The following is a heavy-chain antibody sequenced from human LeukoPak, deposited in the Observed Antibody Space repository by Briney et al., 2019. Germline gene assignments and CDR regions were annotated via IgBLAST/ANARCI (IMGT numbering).Heavy chain of an antibody. Sequence: GGSLRLSCAASGFTFSSYSMNWVRQAPGKGLEWVSSISSSSSYIYYADSVKGRFTISRDNAKNSLYLQMNSLRAEDTAVYYCATLLWFGELFFSWGQEPWSPSPQ. V-gene: IGHV3-21*01. J-gene: IGHJ4*01. CDR1: GFTFSSYS. CDR2: ISSSSSYI. CDR3: ATLLWFGELFFS. D-gene: IGHD3-10*01.